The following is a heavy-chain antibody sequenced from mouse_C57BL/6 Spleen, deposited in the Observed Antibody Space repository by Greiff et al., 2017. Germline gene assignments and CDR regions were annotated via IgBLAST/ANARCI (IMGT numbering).Heavy chain of an antibody. J-gene: IGHJ2*01. CDR1: GFTFSSYG. CDR2: ISSGGSYT. CDR3: ARQNYGNYGYFDY. V-gene: IGHV5-6*01. Sequence: EVHLVESGGDLVKPGGSLKLSCAASGFTFSSYGMSWVRQTPDKRLEWVATISSGGSYTYYPDSVKGRFTISRDNAKNTLYLQMSSLKSEDTAMYYCARQNYGNYGYFDYWGQGTTLTVSS. D-gene: IGHD2-1*01.